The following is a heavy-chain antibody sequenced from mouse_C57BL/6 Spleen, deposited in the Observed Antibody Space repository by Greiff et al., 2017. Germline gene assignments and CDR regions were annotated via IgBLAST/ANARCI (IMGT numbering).Heavy chain of an antibody. J-gene: IGHJ4*01. V-gene: IGHV1-63*01. CDR2: IYPGGGYT. CDR3: ASSRGDYDDAMYS. CDR1: GYTFTNYW. D-gene: IGHD2-4*01. Sequence: QVQLQQSGAELVRPGTSVKMSCKATGYTFTNYWIGWAKQRPGHGLEWIGDIYPGGGYTNSNEKVKGKATLHAGKSYSKAYLQFSLLTSEDSAIYYCASSRGDYDDAMYSWGQGTSVTVSS.